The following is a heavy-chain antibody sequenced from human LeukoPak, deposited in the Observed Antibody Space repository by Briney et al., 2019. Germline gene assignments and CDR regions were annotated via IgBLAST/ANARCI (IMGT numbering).Heavy chain of an antibody. CDR2: IYYSGST. J-gene: IGHJ5*02. CDR1: GGSISSGGYY. D-gene: IGHD2-2*01. V-gene: IGHV4-31*03. Sequence: SQTLSLTCTVSGGSISSGGYYWSWLRQHPGKGLEWIGYIYYSGSTYYNPSLKSRVTISVDTSKNQFSLKLSSVTAADTAVYYCARVGYCSSNSCFWFDPWGQGTLVTVSS. CDR3: ARVGYCSSNSCFWFDP.